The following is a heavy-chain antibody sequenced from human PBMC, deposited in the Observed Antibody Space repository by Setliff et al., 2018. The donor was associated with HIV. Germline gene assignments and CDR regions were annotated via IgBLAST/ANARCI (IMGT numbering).Heavy chain of an antibody. Sequence: PGGSLRLSCVMSGFTFSSHAMHWVRQAPGKGLEWVAVIWYDGTNIYYADSVKGRFTISRDNSKNTLYLQMNSLRVEDTGVYFCARASYSSSWYNIRPFDYWAQGILVTVSS. CDR1: GFTFSSHA. D-gene: IGHD6-13*01. CDR2: IWYDGTNI. J-gene: IGHJ4*02. CDR3: ARASYSSSWYNIRPFDY. V-gene: IGHV3-33*01.